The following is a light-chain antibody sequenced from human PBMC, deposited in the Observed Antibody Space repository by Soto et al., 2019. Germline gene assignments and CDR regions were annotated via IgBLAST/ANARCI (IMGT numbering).Light chain of an antibody. CDR2: DAS. CDR1: QDISNY. V-gene: IGKV1-33*01. J-gene: IGKJ2*01. CDR3: QQYDDLRYT. Sequence: DLQLTQSPSSLSASVGDRVTITCQASQDISNYLNWYQQKSGKAPKLLISDASNLETGVPSRFSGSGSGTDFIFSISSLQPEDIGTYYCQQYDDLRYTFGQGTKLEIK.